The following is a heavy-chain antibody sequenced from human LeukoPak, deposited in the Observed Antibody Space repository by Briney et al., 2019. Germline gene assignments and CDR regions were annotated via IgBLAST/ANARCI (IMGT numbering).Heavy chain of an antibody. CDR1: GFTFSSYS. J-gene: IGHJ3*02. CDR2: ISSSSTTI. D-gene: IGHD7-27*01. V-gene: IGHV3-48*02. CDR3: ARVQLGPGYAFDI. Sequence: PGGSLRLSCAASGFTFSSYSMNCVRQAPGKGLEWVSYISSSSTTIYYADSVKGRFTISRDNAKNSLYLQMNSLRDEDTAVYYCARVQLGPGYAFDIWGQGTMVTVSS.